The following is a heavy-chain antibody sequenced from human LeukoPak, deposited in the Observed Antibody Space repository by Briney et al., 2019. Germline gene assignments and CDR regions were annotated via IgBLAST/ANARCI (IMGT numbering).Heavy chain of an antibody. Sequence: ASVKVSCKASGGTFSSYAMTWVRQAPGKGLEWVSDIGDSGATTYYADSVKGRFTISRDNSKNTLHLQMSSLRAEDTAVYFCASFHYYGSGAYYLSYWGQGTLVTVSS. CDR2: IGDSGATT. J-gene: IGHJ4*02. CDR1: GGTFSSYA. CDR3: ASFHYYGSGAYYLSY. V-gene: IGHV3-23*01. D-gene: IGHD3-10*01.